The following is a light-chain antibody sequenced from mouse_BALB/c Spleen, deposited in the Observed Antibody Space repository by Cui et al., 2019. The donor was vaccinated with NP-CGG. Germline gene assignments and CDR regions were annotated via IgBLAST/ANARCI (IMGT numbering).Light chain of an antibody. J-gene: IGLJ1*01. CDR3: ALWYSNHWV. CDR2: GTN. CDR1: TGAITTSNY. Sequence: HAVVTQESPLTTPLGETVTLTCRTSTGAITTSNYANWVQEKPDHLFTGLIGGTNNRTPGVPARFSGSLIGDKAALTITGAQTEDEAIYFCALWYSNHWVFGGGTKLTVL. V-gene: IGLV1*01.